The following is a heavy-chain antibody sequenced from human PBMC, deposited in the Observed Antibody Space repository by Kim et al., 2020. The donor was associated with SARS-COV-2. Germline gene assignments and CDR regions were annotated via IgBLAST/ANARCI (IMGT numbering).Heavy chain of an antibody. CDR1: RYSFTSYW. CDR2: IYPGDSDT. J-gene: IGHJ4*02. CDR3: ARHHSSGWPLYYFDY. V-gene: IGHV5-51*01. Sequence: GESLKISCKGSRYSFTSYWIGWVRQMPGKGLEWMGIIYPGDSDTRYSPSFQGQVTISADKSISTAYLQWSSLKASDTAMYYCARHHSSGWPLYYFDYWGQGTLVTVSS. D-gene: IGHD6-19*01.